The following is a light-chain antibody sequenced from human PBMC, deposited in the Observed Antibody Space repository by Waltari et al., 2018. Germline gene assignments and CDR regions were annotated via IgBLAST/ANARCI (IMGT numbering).Light chain of an antibody. CDR3: QQYGSSPLT. J-gene: IGKJ4*01. CDR1: QTVSSTY. Sequence: DIVLTQSPGTLSLSPGERATLSCRASQTVSSTYLAWYQQKPGQAPRLLIYGASSRATGIPDRFSGSDSGADFTLTISILEPEDSAVYYCQQYGSSPLTFGGGTKVEIK. CDR2: GAS. V-gene: IGKV3-20*01.